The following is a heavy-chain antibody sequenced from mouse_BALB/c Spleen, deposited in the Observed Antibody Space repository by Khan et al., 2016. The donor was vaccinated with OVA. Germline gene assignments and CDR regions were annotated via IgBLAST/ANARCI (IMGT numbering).Heavy chain of an antibody. Sequence: QVQLKESGPGLVAPSQSLSITCTVSGYSLTSYGVHWVRQPPGKGLEWLGVIWAGGSTNYNSALMSRLSISKENSKSQVFLKMNSLQTGDTAMYCCARLEDIWGQGTTLTVSS. V-gene: IGHV2-9*02. J-gene: IGHJ2*01. CDR1: GYSLTSYG. CDR3: ARLEDI. D-gene: IGHD1-3*01. CDR2: IWAGGST.